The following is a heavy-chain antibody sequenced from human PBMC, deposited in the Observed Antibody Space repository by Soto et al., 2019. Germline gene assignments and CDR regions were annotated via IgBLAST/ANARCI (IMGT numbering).Heavy chain of an antibody. V-gene: IGHV1-18*04. J-gene: IGHJ4*02. CDR2: ISAYNGNT. D-gene: IGHD3-22*01. Sequence: QVQLVQSGAEVKKPGASVKVSCKASGYTFTSYGISWVRQAPGQGLEWMGWISAYNGNTNYAQKLQGRVTMTTDTSTSTAYMELRSLRSDDTAVYYCAGTDYYDSSGSLYSFDYWGQGTLVTVSS. CDR1: GYTFTSYG. CDR3: AGTDYYDSSGSLYSFDY.